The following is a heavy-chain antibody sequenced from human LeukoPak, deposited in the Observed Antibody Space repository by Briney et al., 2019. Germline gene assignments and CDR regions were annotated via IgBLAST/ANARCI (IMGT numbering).Heavy chain of an antibody. CDR1: GGSISSGGYY. CDR3: ARSSRRYDFWSGYYIGYWFDP. Sequence: SETLSLTCTVSGGSISSGGYYWSWIRQHPGKGLEWIGYIYYSGSTYYNPSLKSRVTISVDTSKNQSSLKLSSVTAADTAVYYGARSSRRYDFWSGYYIGYWFDPWGQGTLVTVSS. CDR2: IYYSGST. D-gene: IGHD3-3*01. J-gene: IGHJ5*02. V-gene: IGHV4-31*03.